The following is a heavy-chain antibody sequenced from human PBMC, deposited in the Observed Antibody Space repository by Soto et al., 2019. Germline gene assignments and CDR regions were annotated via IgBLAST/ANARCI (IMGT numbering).Heavy chain of an antibody. CDR2: IWYDGSNK. J-gene: IGHJ4*02. CDR1: GFTFSSYG. Sequence: GGSLRLSCAASGFTFSSYGMHWVRQAPGKGLEWVAVIWYDGSNKYYADSVKGRFTISRDNSKNTLYLQMNSLRAEDTAVYYCAREGPGIAVAGKGGPFDYWGQGTLVTVSS. D-gene: IGHD6-19*01. V-gene: IGHV3-33*01. CDR3: AREGPGIAVAGKGGPFDY.